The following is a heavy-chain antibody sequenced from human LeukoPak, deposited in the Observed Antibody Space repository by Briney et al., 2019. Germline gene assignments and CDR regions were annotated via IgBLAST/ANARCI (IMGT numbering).Heavy chain of an antibody. CDR3: ARLRHYDYGDYEDLNWFDP. J-gene: IGHJ5*02. V-gene: IGHV4-34*01. CDR1: GGSFSGYY. D-gene: IGHD4-17*01. Sequence: PSETLSLTCAVYGGSFSGYYWSWIRQPPGKGLEWIGEINHSGSTNYNPSLKSRVTISVDTSKNQFSLKLSSVTAADTAVYYCARLRHYDYGDYEDLNWFDPWGQGTLVTVSS. CDR2: INHSGST.